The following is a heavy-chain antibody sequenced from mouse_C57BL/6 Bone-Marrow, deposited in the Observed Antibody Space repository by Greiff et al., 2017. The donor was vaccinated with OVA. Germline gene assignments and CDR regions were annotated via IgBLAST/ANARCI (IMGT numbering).Heavy chain of an antibody. J-gene: IGHJ1*03. CDR2: ISYAGSN. Sequence: EVHLVESGPGLVKPSQSLSLTCSVTGYSITSGYYWNWIRQFPGNKLEWMGYISYAGSNNYNPSLKNRISITRYTSKNQFFLKLNSVTTEDTATYYCAREPLYYGSSWDWYFDVWGTGTTVTVSS. V-gene: IGHV3-6*01. CDR1: GYSITSGYY. CDR3: AREPLYYGSSWDWYFDV. D-gene: IGHD1-1*01.